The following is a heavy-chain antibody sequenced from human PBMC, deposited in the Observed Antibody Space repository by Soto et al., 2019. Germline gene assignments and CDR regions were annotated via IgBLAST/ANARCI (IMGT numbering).Heavy chain of an antibody. V-gene: IGHV3-23*01. Sequence: VPLWESGGGLVQPGGSLRLSCAASGFTFRNYAMSWVRQAPGNSLEWVSTISGTGGTTYYADSVKGRFSTSRDNSKNTLYLQMNSLRAEDTAVFFCATDCSSTTCYKYWGQGTLVTVSS. D-gene: IGHD2-2*02. CDR3: ATDCSSTTCYKY. CDR2: ISGTGGTT. CDR1: GFTFRNYA. J-gene: IGHJ4*02.